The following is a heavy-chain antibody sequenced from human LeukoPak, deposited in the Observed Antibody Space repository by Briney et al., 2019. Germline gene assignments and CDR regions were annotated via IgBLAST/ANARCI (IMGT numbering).Heavy chain of an antibody. CDR2: IYYSGST. V-gene: IGHV4-59*01. Sequence: SETLSLTCTVSGGSINSYYWGWIRQPPGKGLEWIGYIYYSGSTNSNPSLKSRVTISVDTSKNQFSLKLSSVSAADTAIYYCARYQNGGGAFDIWGQGTVVAVSS. D-gene: IGHD3-16*01. J-gene: IGHJ3*02. CDR3: ARYQNGGGAFDI. CDR1: GGSINSYY.